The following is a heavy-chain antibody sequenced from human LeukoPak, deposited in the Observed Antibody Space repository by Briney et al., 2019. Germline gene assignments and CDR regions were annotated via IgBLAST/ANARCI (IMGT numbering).Heavy chain of an antibody. V-gene: IGHV3-66*01. J-gene: IGHJ4*02. D-gene: IGHD1-14*01. CDR2: IYSGGST. CDR3: ARAGGLGNYFDY. Sequence: QTGGSLRLSCAASGFTFSSYWMHWVRQAPGKGLEWVSVIYSGGSTYYADSVKGGFTISRDNSKNTLYLQMNSLRAEDTAVYYCARAGGLGNYFDYWGQGTLVTVSS. CDR1: GFTFSSYW.